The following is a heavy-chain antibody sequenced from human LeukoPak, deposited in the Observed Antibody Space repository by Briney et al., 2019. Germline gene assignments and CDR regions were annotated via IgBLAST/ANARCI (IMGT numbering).Heavy chain of an antibody. CDR1: GYSISSGYY. V-gene: IGHV4-38-2*02. D-gene: IGHD3-10*01. J-gene: IGHJ6*03. CDR2: IYNSGSI. Sequence: PSETLSLTCAVSGYSISSGYYWGWVRQPPGEGLEWIGSIYNSGSIYYTPSLKSRVTISVDTSKNQLYLNLSSLNAADTAVYYCARDSGQTYHYYYLDVWGKGTTVTVSS. CDR3: ARDSGQTYHYYYLDV.